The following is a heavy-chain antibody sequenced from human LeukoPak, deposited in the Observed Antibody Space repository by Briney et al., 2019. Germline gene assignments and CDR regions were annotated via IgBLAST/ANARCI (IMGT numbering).Heavy chain of an antibody. J-gene: IGHJ4*02. V-gene: IGHV4-30-4*08. CDR3: ARWGYGWPSPYYFDY. CDR2: IYYSGST. D-gene: IGHD5-18*01. Sequence: PSRTLSLTCTFSVGSISSGDYYWNWIRQPPEKGVEWLGYIYYSGSTYYSPSLKSRATISVDTSKPQFSLKLSSVTSADTALYYCARWGYGWPSPYYFDYWGQGTLVTVSS. CDR1: VGSISSGDYY.